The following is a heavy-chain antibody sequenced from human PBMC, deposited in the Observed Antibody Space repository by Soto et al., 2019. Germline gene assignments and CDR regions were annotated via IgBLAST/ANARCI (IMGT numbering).Heavy chain of an antibody. CDR1: GGSISSGGYY. V-gene: IGHV4-31*03. Sequence: QVQLQESGPGLVKPSQTLSLTCTVSGGSISSGGYYWSWIRQHPGKGLEWIGYIYYSGSTYYNPSLNSRVTISVDTSKNQFSLKLSSVTAADTAVYYCASGVPWMGASDAFDIWGQGTMVTVSS. CDR3: ASGVPWMGASDAFDI. D-gene: IGHD2-2*03. CDR2: IYYSGST. J-gene: IGHJ3*02.